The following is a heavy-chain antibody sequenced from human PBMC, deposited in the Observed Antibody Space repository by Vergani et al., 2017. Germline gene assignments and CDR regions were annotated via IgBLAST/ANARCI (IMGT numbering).Heavy chain of an antibody. CDR1: GGSISSSSYY. V-gene: IGHV4-39*07. CDR3: ARIGSGGSCYPCYYYYYYMDV. CDR2: IYYSGST. J-gene: IGHJ6*03. D-gene: IGHD2-15*01. Sequence: QLQLQESGPGLVKPSETLSLTCTVSGGSISSSSYYWGWIRQPPGKGLEWIGSIYYSGSTNYNPSLKSRGTISVNTSKNQYSLKLSSVTAADTAVYYCARIGSGGSCYPCYYYYYYMDVWGKGTTVTVSS.